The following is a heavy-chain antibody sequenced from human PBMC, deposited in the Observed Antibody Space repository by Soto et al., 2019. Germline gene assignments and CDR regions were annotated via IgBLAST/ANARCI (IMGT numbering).Heavy chain of an antibody. J-gene: IGHJ3*01. CDR3: ARISALGQAAFDL. CDR2: IHYDGRST. CDR1: GFTLSIYS. Sequence: EVPLVESGGGLVQPGGSLRLSCAASGFTLSIYSMHWVRQAPGKGLEFVSAIHYDGRSTFYANYVRGRFTISRDTSENTLYLQMGSLSAEDMAVYYCARISALGQAAFDLWGQGTMVAVSS. V-gene: IGHV3-64*01.